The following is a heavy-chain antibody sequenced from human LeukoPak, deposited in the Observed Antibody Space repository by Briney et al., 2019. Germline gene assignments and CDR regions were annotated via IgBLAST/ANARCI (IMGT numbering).Heavy chain of an antibody. V-gene: IGHV4-61*09. D-gene: IGHD6-13*01. J-gene: IGHJ4*02. CDR1: GGSISSYNYY. CDR2: IQTSGST. Sequence: SETLSLTCSVSGGSISSYNYYWSWVRQPAGKGLEWIGHIQTSGSTRYNPSLNSRVSMSVDTSNNQFSLKLISVTAADTAVYYCASSIAAAGAFDYWGQGTLVTVSS. CDR3: ASSIAAAGAFDY.